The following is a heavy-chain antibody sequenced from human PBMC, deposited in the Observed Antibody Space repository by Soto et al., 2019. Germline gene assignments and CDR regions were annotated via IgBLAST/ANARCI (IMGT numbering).Heavy chain of an antibody. CDR3: ARDSRAVAGTGLDY. CDR2: IGTAGDT. CDR1: GFTFSSYD. J-gene: IGHJ4*02. D-gene: IGHD6-19*01. V-gene: IGHV3-13*04. Sequence: EVQLVESGGGLVQPGGSLRLSCAASGFTFSSYDMHWVRQATGKGLEWVSAIGTAGDTYYPGSVKGRFTISRENAKNSWYLQMNSLRAGDTAVYYCARDSRAVAGTGLDYWGQGILVTVSS.